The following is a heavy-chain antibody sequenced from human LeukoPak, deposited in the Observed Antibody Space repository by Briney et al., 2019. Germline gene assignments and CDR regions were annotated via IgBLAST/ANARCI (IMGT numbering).Heavy chain of an antibody. Sequence: EGSLRLSCAASGFTFSSYGMHWVRQAPGKGLEWVAVISYDGSNKYYADSVKGRFTISRDNSKNTLYLQMNSLRAEDTAVYYCARDPLDISRWTNAFDIWGQGTLVTVSS. V-gene: IGHV3-30*03. J-gene: IGHJ3*02. CDR2: ISYDGSNK. D-gene: IGHD2-2*03. CDR1: GFTFSSYG. CDR3: ARDPLDISRWTNAFDI.